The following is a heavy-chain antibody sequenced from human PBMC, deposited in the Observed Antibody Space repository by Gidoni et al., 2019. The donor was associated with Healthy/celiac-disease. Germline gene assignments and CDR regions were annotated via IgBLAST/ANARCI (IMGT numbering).Heavy chain of an antibody. V-gene: IGHV4-34*01. D-gene: IGHD6-6*01. CDR1: GGSFSGYY. Sequence: QVQLQQWGAGLLKPSETLSLTCAVYGGSFSGYYWSWIRQPPGKGLEWIGEINHRGSTNSNPALKSRVTISVDTSKNQFSLKLSSVTAADTAVYYCARGGPGYSSSSGPDDYWGQGTLVTVSS. CDR3: ARGGPGYSSSSGPDDY. J-gene: IGHJ4*02. CDR2: INHRGST.